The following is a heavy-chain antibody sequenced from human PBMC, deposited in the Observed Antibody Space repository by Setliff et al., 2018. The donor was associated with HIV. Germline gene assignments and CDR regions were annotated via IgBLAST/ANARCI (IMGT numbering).Heavy chain of an antibody. Sequence: ASVKVSCKASGYTFSRYAMHWVRQAPGQRLEWMGWISAYNGNTNYAQKLQGRVTMTTDTSTSTAYMELRSLGSDDTAVYYCARIVALNGYPSDYWGQGTLVTVSS. J-gene: IGHJ4*02. V-gene: IGHV1-18*01. CDR1: GYTFSRYA. D-gene: IGHD2-8*01. CDR2: ISAYNGNT. CDR3: ARIVALNGYPSDY.